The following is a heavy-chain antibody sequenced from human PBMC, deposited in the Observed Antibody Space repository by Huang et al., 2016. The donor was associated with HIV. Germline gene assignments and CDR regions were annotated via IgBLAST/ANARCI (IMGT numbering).Heavy chain of an antibody. CDR1: GFSFTNYW. Sequence: EVQLVQSGAEVKKPGESLKISCKGSGFSFTNYWIGWVRQMPGKGLEWMGISYPGDSDTTYVPSVRGQVTISADKSINTAYLQWNSLKASDSAMYYCARPLLGYSNGYYFDYWGQGTLVTVSS. D-gene: IGHD5-18*01. CDR3: ARPLLGYSNGYYFDY. J-gene: IGHJ4*02. V-gene: IGHV5-51*03. CDR2: SYPGDSDT.